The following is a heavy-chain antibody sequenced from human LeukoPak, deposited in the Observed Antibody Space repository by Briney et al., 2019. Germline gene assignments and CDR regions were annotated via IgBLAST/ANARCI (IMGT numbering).Heavy chain of an antibody. CDR3: ARGPNYSFYMDV. CDR2: ITANGGSK. V-gene: IGHV3-64*02. J-gene: IGHJ6*03. CDR1: GFTFSDYT. Sequence: GGSLRLSCAAPGFTFSDYTMHWVRLAPGKRLEYVSAITANGGSKCHADSVRARFTVSRDNSKNTLYLQMGSLRAEDTALYYCARGPNYSFYMDVWGKGTTVTVSS.